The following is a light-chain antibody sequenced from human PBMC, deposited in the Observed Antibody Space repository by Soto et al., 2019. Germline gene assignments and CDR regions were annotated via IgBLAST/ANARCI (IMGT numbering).Light chain of an antibody. CDR1: SSDVGGYNS. CDR2: DVS. V-gene: IGLV2-14*03. J-gene: IGLJ2*01. Sequence: QSALTQPASVSGSPGQSITISCTGTSSDVGGYNSVSWYQQHPGKAPKLMIYDVSNRPSGVSNRFSGSKSGNTASLTISGIEAEDEADYYCSSYTSRSTMVFGGGTKLTVL. CDR3: SSYTSRSTMV.